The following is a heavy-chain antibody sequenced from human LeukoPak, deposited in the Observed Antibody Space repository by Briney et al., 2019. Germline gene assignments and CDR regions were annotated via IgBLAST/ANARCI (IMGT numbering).Heavy chain of an antibody. J-gene: IGHJ6*02. CDR2: INHSGST. D-gene: IGHD3-10*01. V-gene: IGHV4-34*01. CDR1: GGSLGGYY. Sequence: SETLSLTCAVYGGSLGGYYWSWIRQPPGKGLEWIGEINHSGSTNYNPSLKSRVTISVDTSKNQFSLKLSSVTAADTAVYYCARGPSFYGYYYYGMDVWGQGTTVTVSS. CDR3: ARGPSFYGYYYYGMDV.